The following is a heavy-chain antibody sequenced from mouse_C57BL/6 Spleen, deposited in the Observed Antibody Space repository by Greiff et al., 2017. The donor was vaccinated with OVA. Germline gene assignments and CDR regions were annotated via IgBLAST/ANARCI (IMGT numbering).Heavy chain of an antibody. CDR1: GFSLTSYG. CDR2: IWSGGST. J-gene: IGHJ1*03. D-gene: IGHD1-1*01. Sequence: VHLVESGPGLVQPSQSLSITCTVSGFSLTSYGVHWVRQPPGKGLEWLGVIWSGGSTDYNAAFISRLSISKDNSKSQVFFKMNSLQADDTAIYYCAKDYYGSSYGYFDVWGTGTTVTVSS. V-gene: IGHV2-4*01. CDR3: AKDYYGSSYGYFDV.